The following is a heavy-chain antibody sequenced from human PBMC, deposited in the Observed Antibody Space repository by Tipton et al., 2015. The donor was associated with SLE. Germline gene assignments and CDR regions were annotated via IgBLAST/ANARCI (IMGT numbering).Heavy chain of an antibody. CDR2: NYYSGST. D-gene: IGHD6-13*01. CDR3: ARILAADGTGGY. CDR1: DGSISSYY. V-gene: IGHV4-59*01. Sequence: LRLSCTVSDGSISSYYWSWIRQPPGKGLEWIGYNYYSGSTNYNPSLKSRVTISVDTSKNQFSLKLSSVTAADTAVYYCARILAADGTGGYWGQGTLVTVSS. J-gene: IGHJ4*02.